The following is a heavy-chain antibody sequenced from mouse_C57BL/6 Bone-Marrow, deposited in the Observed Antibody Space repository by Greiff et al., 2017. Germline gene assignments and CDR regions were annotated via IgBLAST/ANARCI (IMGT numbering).Heavy chain of an antibody. J-gene: IGHJ3*01. CDR3: ARSYYYGSSPFAY. D-gene: IGHD1-1*01. CDR1: GYTFTDYY. CDR2: INPNNGGT. Sequence: EVQLQQSGPELVKPGASVKISCKASGYTFTDYYMNWVKQSHGQSLEWIGDINPNNGGTSYNQKFKGKATLTVDKSSSTAYMELRSLTSEDSAVXYCARSYYYGSSPFAYWGQGTLVTVSA. V-gene: IGHV1-26*01.